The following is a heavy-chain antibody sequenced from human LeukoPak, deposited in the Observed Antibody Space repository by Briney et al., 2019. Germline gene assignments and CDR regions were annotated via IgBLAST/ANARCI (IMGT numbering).Heavy chain of an antibody. J-gene: IGHJ3*02. D-gene: IGHD3-22*01. CDR2: IKQDGSEK. CDR3: ARRYYYDSSGYYTGDAFDI. V-gene: IGHV3-7*03. CDR1: GFTFSSYW. Sequence: GGSLRLSCAASGFTFSSYWMSWVRQAPGKGLEWVANIKQDGSEKYYVDSVKGRFTISRDNAKNSLYLQMNSLRSEDTAVYYCARRYYYDSSGYYTGDAFDIWGQGTMVTVSS.